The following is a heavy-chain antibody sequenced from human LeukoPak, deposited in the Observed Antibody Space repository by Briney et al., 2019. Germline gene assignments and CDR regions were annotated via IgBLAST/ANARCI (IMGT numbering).Heavy chain of an antibody. CDR3: ARGWSYGDYFDY. V-gene: IGHV3-48*03. J-gene: IGHJ4*02. CDR2: ICVTCATI. D-gene: IGHD1-26*01. CDR1: GFTFRTYE. Sequence: PGGSLRLSCAASGFTFRTYEMNWVRQAPGKGLEWVSYICVTCATICSADSVKGRYNSSRDNAKNSLNLQMNNLRAEGTAVYYCARGWSYGDYFDYWGRGTLTTVS.